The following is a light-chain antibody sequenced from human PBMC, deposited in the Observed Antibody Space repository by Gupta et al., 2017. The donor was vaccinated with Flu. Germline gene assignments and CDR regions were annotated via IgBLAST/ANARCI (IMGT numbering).Light chain of an antibody. CDR3: QQYNNWPQRT. CDR2: GAS. CDR1: QSVSSN. V-gene: IGKV3-15*01. Sequence: ATLSVSPGERATLSCRASQSVSSNLAWYQQKPGQAPRLLIYGASTRATGIPARFSGSGSGTEFTLTISSRQSEDFAVYYCQQYNNWPQRTFGQGTKVEIK. J-gene: IGKJ1*01.